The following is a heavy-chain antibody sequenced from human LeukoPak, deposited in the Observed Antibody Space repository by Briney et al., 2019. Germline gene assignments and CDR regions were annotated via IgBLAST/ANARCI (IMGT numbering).Heavy chain of an antibody. Sequence: ASVKVSCKASGYTFTGYYMHWVRQAPGQGLEWMGWINPNSGGTNYAQKFQGRVTLTRDTSISTAYMDLSRLRSDDTAVYYCARGPLCGGDCYSFHYWGQGTLVTVSS. CDR2: INPNSGGT. J-gene: IGHJ4*02. CDR1: GYTFTGYY. D-gene: IGHD2-21*02. CDR3: ARGPLCGGDCYSFHY. V-gene: IGHV1-2*02.